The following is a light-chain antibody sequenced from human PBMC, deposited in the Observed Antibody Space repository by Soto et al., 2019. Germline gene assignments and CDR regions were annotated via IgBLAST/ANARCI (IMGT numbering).Light chain of an antibody. CDR1: QSVSSN. V-gene: IGKV3D-15*01. CDR3: QQYNNWPLT. Sequence: EIVMTQSPATLSVSPGERATLSCRASQSVSSNLAWYQQKPGQAPNLLIYGASTRATGLPARFSGSGSGTECTLTISSLLSEDFAVYYCQQYNNWPLTFGGGTKVEIK. J-gene: IGKJ4*01. CDR2: GAS.